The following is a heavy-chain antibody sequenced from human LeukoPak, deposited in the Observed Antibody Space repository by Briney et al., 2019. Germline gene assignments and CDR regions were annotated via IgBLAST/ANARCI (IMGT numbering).Heavy chain of an antibody. D-gene: IGHD2-15*01. V-gene: IGHV1-18*01. CDR2: ISAHKGDT. CDR3: ATYLLRGSN. CDR1: GYTFTSYG. Sequence: ASVKVSCKTSGYTFTSYGISWLRQAPGQGLEWMGWISAHKGDTDYAEKFQGRVTITADTSTDTAYMELSSLRSEDTAVYYCATYLLRGSNWGQGTLVTVSS. J-gene: IGHJ4*02.